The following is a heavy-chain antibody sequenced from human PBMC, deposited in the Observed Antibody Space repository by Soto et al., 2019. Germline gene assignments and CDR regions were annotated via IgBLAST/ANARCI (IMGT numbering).Heavy chain of an antibody. J-gene: IGHJ4*02. CDR2: IIPIFGTP. Sequence: QVQLVQSGAEVKKPGSSVKVSCKASGVTFSRQDMRWVRQAPGQGLEWMGGIIPIFGTPQYAEKFQDRVTITADECTRTAYMELSSLTSEDTAVYYCATNEGRDGYSFDYWGQGTLGTVAS. CDR1: GVTFSRQD. D-gene: IGHD5-12*01. CDR3: ATNEGRDGYSFDY. V-gene: IGHV1-69*01.